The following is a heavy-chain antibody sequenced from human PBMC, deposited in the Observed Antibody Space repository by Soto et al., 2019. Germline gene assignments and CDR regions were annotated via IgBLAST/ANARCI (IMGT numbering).Heavy chain of an antibody. J-gene: IGHJ6*02. CDR2: IYYSGST. V-gene: IGHV4-59*01. D-gene: IGHD3-9*01. CDR1: GGSISSYY. Sequence: SETLSLTCTFSGGSISSYYWSWIRQPPGKGLEWIGYIYYSGSTNYNPSLKSRVTISVDTSKTQFSLKLSSVTAADTAVYYCARGTYYDILTGYLPGDYYYYVMDVGGQGTTVTAP. CDR3: ARGTYYDILTGYLPGDYYYYVMDV.